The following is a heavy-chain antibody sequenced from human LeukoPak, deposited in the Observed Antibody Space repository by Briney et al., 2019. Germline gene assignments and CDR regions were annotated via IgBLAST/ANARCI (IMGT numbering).Heavy chain of an antibody. D-gene: IGHD6-13*01. J-gene: IGHJ3*02. CDR3: ARDRLPYSSSLDAFDI. CDR2: IIPVFGTA. CDR1: GGTFSSYA. Sequence: SVKVSCKASGGTFSSYAISWVRRAPGQGLEWMGGIIPVFGTANYAQKFQGRVTITADKSTSTAYMELSSLRSEDTAVYYCARDRLPYSSSLDAFDIWGQGTMVTVSS. V-gene: IGHV1-69*06.